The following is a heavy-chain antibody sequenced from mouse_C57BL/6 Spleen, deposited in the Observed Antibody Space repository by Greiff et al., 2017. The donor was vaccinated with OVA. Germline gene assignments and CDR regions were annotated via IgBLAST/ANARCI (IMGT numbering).Heavy chain of an antibody. CDR1: GFTFSDYY. V-gene: IGHV5-12*01. CDR3: ARSIRDYFDY. Sequence: EVKLMESGGGLVQPGGSLKLSCAASGFTFSDYYMYWVRQTPEKRLEWVAYISNGGGSTYYPDTVKGRFTISRDNAKNTLYLQMSRLKSEDTAMYYCARSIRDYFDYWGQGTTLTVSS. CDR2: ISNGGGST. J-gene: IGHJ2*01.